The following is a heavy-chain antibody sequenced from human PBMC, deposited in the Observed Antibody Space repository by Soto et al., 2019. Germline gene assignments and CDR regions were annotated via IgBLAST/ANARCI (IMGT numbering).Heavy chain of an antibody. CDR1: GFTFNTYA. J-gene: IGHJ4*02. V-gene: IGHV3-23*01. Sequence: GGSLRLSCAASGFTFNTYAMGWVRQAPGKGLVSVSTISDSGGRTYYAASVKGRFTISRDNSKKTLYLLMNSLSAEDTALYYCAKFHGSGTYYNFPDYWGQGTLVTVAS. CDR2: ISDSGGRT. CDR3: AKFHGSGTYYNFPDY. D-gene: IGHD3-10*01.